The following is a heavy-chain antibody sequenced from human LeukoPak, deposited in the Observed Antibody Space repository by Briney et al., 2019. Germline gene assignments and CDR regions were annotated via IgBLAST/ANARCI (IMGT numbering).Heavy chain of an antibody. CDR2: MNPNSGNT. V-gene: IGHV1-8*01. Sequence: ASVKVSCKASGYTFTSYDINWVRQATGQGLEWMGWMNPNSGNTGYAQKFQGRVTMTRNTSISTAYMELSSLRSEDTAVYYCASDYXYDSSGYPHPGPDAFDIXXQGTXXTVS. CDR3: ASDYXYDSSGYPHPGPDAFDI. CDR1: GYTFTSYD. J-gene: IGHJ3*02. D-gene: IGHD3-22*01.